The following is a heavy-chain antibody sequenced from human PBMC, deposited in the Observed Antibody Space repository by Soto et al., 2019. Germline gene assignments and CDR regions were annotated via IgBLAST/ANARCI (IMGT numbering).Heavy chain of an antibody. V-gene: IGHV3-21*01. CDR1: GFTFGSST. CDR2: ISSSGNHI. Sequence: GGSLRLSCAASGFTFGSSTMNWVRQAPGKGLEWVSSISSSGNHIYYADSVKGRLTISRDNARNSLYLQMNSLRADDTAVYYCARGYFDYWGQGTLVTVSS. CDR3: ARGYFDY. J-gene: IGHJ4*02.